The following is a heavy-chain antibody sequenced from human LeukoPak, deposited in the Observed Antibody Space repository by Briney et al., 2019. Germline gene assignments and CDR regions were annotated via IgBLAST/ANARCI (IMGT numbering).Heavy chain of an antibody. D-gene: IGHD3-22*01. Sequence: ASVKVSCKASGYTFTKYALSWVRQAPGQGLEWMGWINSYNSNTNYAQKLQGRVSMTTDTSTSTAYMELRSLRSDDTAVYYCATDVNDNIGSSDYWGQGTLVTVSS. J-gene: IGHJ4*02. CDR1: GYTFTKYA. CDR3: ATDVNDNIGSSDY. V-gene: IGHV1-18*01. CDR2: INSYNSNT.